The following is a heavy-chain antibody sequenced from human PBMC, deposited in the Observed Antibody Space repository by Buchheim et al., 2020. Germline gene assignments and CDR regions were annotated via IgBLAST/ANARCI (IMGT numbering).Heavy chain of an antibody. J-gene: IGHJ6*02. CDR3: ARGPLRRYFDWLLNGGMDV. V-gene: IGHV3-30*04. Sequence: QVQLVESGGGVVQPGRSLRLSCAASGFTFSSYAMHWVRQAPGKGLEWVAVISYDGSNKYYADSVKGRFTISRDNSKNTLYLQMNSLRAEDTAVYYCARGPLRRYFDWLLNGGMDVWGQGTT. CDR1: GFTFSSYA. CDR2: ISYDGSNK. D-gene: IGHD3-9*01.